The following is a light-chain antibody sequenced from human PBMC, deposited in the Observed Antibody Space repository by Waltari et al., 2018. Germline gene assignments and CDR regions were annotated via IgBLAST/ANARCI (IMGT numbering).Light chain of an antibody. V-gene: IGKV1-33*01. Sequence: DIQMTQSPSSLSASVGDRVTITCQASQEISNYLNWYQQKPGKAPKLLIYDASDLETGVPSRFSESGSGTDFTFTISSLQPEAIATYYCQQYDNLPTFGPGTKVDSK. CDR2: DAS. J-gene: IGKJ3*01. CDR3: QQYDNLPT. CDR1: QEISNY.